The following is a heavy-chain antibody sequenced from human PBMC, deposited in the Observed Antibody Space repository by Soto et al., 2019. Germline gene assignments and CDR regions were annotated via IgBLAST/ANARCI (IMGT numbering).Heavy chain of an antibody. CDR3: ARDRSDDKVWGSYSLGHGAFDI. V-gene: IGHV1-46*01. CDR1: GYTITSYY. D-gene: IGHD3-16*01. Sequence: ASVKVSCKASGYTITSYYMHWVRQAPGQGLEWMGIINPSGGSTGYAQKFQGRATMSRDTSTSTVHMELSSLRSEDTAVYYCARDRSDDKVWGSYSLGHGAFDIWGQGTMVTVSS. J-gene: IGHJ3*02. CDR2: INPSGGST.